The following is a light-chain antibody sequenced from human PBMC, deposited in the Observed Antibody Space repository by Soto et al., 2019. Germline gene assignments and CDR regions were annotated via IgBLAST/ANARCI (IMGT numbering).Light chain of an antibody. V-gene: IGKV3-20*01. CDR1: QRVSSSF. Sequence: EIVLTQSPGTLSLSPGERATLSCRASQRVSSSFLAWYQQKPGQPPRLLIYSASGRATGIPDRFSGSGSGTDFTLTISSLEPEDSAVYYCQQYGSAPRTFGQGTKVEVK. CDR2: SAS. J-gene: IGKJ1*01. CDR3: QQYGSAPRT.